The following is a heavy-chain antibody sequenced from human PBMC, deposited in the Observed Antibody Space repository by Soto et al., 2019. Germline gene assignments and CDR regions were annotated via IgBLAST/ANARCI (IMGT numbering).Heavy chain of an antibody. J-gene: IGHJ6*02. CDR1: GYTFTSYG. V-gene: IGHV1-18*04. CDR3: AREILSPDFYFHGMDV. Sequence: QGQLVQSGAEVKKPGASVKVSCKASGYTFTSYGISWVRQAPGQGLEWMGWISAKKGNTKYAQKFQGRVTMTTDTATSTVDRELRSLRSDDSAVYYCAREILSPDFYFHGMDVWGQGTTVTVSS. D-gene: IGHD2-15*01. CDR2: ISAKKGNT.